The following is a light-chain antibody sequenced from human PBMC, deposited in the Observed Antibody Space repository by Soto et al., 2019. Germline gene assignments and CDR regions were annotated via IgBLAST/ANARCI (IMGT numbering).Light chain of an antibody. J-gene: IGKJ4*01. CDR2: DAS. V-gene: IGKV3-11*01. CDR1: HHVSSC. Sequence: ETVLTHSPAPLSLSPGERATLSCRTSHHVSSCLSWYQQKPGQAPRLSLYDASNRAPGMPARFSGSGSGTAFTLTISSLEHEDFSASYCQQRSNWSPLTFGGGTKVDIK. CDR3: QQRSNWSPLT.